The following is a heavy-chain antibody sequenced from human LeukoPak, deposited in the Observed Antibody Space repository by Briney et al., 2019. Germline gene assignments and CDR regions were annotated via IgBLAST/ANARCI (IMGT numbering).Heavy chain of an antibody. CDR2: IYYSGST. CDR3: ARLLRYSSSSTHFDY. Sequence: SETLSLTCTVSGGSISSYYWSWIRQPPGKGLEWIGYIYYSGSTNYNPSLKSRVTISVDTSKNQFSLKLSSVTAADTAVYNCARLLRYSSSSTHFDYWGQGTLVTVSS. CDR1: GGSISSYY. D-gene: IGHD6-6*01. J-gene: IGHJ4*02. V-gene: IGHV4-59*08.